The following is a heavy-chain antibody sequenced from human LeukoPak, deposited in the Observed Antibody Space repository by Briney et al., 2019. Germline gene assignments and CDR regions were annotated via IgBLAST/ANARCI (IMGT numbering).Heavy chain of an antibody. CDR3: ARSSVTGYYYGMDV. CDR2: IYHSGST. J-gene: IGHJ6*02. D-gene: IGHD6-19*01. Sequence: LETLSLTCTVSGYSISSGYYWGWIRQPPGKGLEWIGSIYHSGSTYYNPSLKSRVTISVDTSKNQFSLKLSSVTAADTAVYYCARSSVTGYYYGMDVWGQGTTVTVSS. CDR1: GYSISSGYY. V-gene: IGHV4-38-2*02.